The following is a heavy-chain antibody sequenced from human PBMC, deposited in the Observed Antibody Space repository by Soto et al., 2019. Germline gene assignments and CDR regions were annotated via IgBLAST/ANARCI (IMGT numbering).Heavy chain of an antibody. J-gene: IGHJ3*02. CDR2: IRGDGRTT. V-gene: IGHV3-74*01. CDR3: ARDISDMMGGDAFDI. CDR1: GFTFRDYW. Sequence: GGSLRLSCASSGFTFRDYWMHWVRHSPGKGLVWVSHIRGDGRTTSYADSVEGRFTISRDNAKNSVYLQMNSLRAEDTATYYCARDISDMMGGDAFDIWGQGTMVTVSS. D-gene: IGHD3-16*01.